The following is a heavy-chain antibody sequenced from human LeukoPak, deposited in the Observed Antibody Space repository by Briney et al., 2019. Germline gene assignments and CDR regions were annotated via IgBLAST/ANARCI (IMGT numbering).Heavy chain of an antibody. V-gene: IGHV4-34*01. J-gene: IGHJ4*02. CDR2: INHSGST. CDR3: ARQGSSWYIDY. Sequence: SETLSLTCAVYGGSFSGYYWSWIRQPPGKGLEWIGEINHSGSTNYNPSLKSRVTISVDTSKNQFSLKLSSVTAADTAVYYCARQGSSWYIDYWGQGTLVTVSS. CDR1: GGSFSGYY. D-gene: IGHD6-13*01.